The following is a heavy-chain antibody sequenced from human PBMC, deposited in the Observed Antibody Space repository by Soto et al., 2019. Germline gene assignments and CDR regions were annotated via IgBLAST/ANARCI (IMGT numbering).Heavy chain of an antibody. V-gene: IGHV4-30-4*01. CDR1: GGSISSGDYY. CDR2: IYYSGST. J-gene: IGHJ6*02. D-gene: IGHD2-2*01. CDR3: AREIVVVPTNYYYGMDV. Sequence: QVQLQESGPGLVKPSQTLSLTCTVSGGSISSGDYYWGWIRQPPGKGLEWIGYIYYSGSTYYNPSLKSRVTISVDTSKNQFSLKLSSVTAADTAVYYCAREIVVVPTNYYYGMDVWGQGTTVTVSS.